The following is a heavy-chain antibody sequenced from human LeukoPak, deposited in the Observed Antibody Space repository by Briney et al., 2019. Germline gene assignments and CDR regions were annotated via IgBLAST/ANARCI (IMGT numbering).Heavy chain of an antibody. CDR1: GFTFSDYY. J-gene: IGHJ4*02. V-gene: IGHV3-11*04. Sequence: GGSLRLSCAASGFTFSDYYMFWIRQAPGKGLEWVSYISSLSGTIYYADSVKGRFIISRDNAQNSLFLQMNSLRAEDTAVYYCVRDQGGAVSYWGQGTLVTVSS. D-gene: IGHD3-16*01. CDR3: VRDQGGAVSY. CDR2: ISSLSGTI.